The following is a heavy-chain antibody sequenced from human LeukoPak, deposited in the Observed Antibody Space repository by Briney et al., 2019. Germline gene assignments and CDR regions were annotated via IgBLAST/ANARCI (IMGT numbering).Heavy chain of an antibody. J-gene: IGHJ5*02. CDR2: ILNDGSNT. CDR1: EFSFRNYD. D-gene: IGHD4-17*01. CDR3: ARGTSNHDFDDYGWMDP. V-gene: IGHV3-33*01. Sequence: HPGGSLRLSCAASEFSFRNYDMHWVRQAPGKGLEWAAVILNDGSNTYYSDSVRGRFTISRDNSKNILFLQMNSLRAEDTALYYCARGTSNHDFDDYGWMDPWGQGTLVIVSS.